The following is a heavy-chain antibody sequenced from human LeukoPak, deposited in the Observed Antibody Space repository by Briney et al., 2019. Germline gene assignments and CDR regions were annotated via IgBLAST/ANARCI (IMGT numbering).Heavy chain of an antibody. D-gene: IGHD6-6*01. Sequence: GASVKVSCKASGYTFTSYYMHWVRQAPGQGLEWMGIINPSGGSTSYAQKFQGRVTMTRDTSTSTVYMELSSLRSEDTAVYYCAREGWPSPYYSSSSFYYYYYMDVWGKGTTVTVSS. CDR3: AREGWPSPYYSSSSFYYYYYMDV. J-gene: IGHJ6*03. V-gene: IGHV1-46*01. CDR1: GYTFTSYY. CDR2: INPSGGST.